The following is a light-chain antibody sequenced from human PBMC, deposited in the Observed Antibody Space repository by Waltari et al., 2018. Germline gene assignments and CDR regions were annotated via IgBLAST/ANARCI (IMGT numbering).Light chain of an antibody. CDR3: QSYDTKVGVV. CDR1: WSNIAAGYD. V-gene: IGLV1-40*01. CDR2: GVN. Sequence: QSVLTQTPSVSGAPGPRVTISCTGSWSNIAAGYDVPWYQQLPGNAPTLLVYGVNTRPPGVPDRFFGSKSGTSASLAIPGLQTEDEADYYCQSYDTKVGVVFGGGSKLTVL. J-gene: IGLJ2*01.